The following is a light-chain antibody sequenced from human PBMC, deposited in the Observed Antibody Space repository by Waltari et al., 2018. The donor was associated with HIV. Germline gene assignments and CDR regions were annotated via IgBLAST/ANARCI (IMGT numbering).Light chain of an antibody. Sequence: QSVLTQPPSASATPGQRVTISCSGSSSNIGRNSVNWYQQLPGTAPKVFIRSHNPRPSGVPDRFSGSRSGTSASLAISGLQSEDEADYYCSAWDDSLKGHVFGGGTKLTVL. CDR2: SHN. CDR3: SAWDDSLKGHV. V-gene: IGLV1-44*01. J-gene: IGLJ3*02. CDR1: SSNIGRNS.